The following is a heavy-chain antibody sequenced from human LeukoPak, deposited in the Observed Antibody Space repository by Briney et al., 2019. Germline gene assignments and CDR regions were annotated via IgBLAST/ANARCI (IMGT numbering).Heavy chain of an antibody. J-gene: IGHJ4*02. V-gene: IGHV4-39*07. CDR2: IYYSGST. CDR1: GGSISSSSYY. CDR3: ARDWAGSRYSSSSGFDY. Sequence: SETLSLTCTVSGGSISSSSYYWGWIRQPPGKGLEWIGSIYYSGSTYYNPSLKSRVTISVDTSKNQFSLKLSSVTAADTAVYYCARDWAGSRYSSSSGFDYWGQGTLVTVSS. D-gene: IGHD6-6*01.